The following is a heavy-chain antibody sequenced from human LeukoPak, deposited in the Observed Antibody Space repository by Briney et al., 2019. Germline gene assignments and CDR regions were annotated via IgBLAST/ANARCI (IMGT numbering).Heavy chain of an antibody. D-gene: IGHD3-10*01. V-gene: IGHV1-2*02. CDR1: GYTFTGYY. Sequence: GESLKISCKASGYTFTGYYMHWVRQAPGQGLEWMGWINPNSGGTNYAQKFQGRVTMTRDTSISTAYMELSRLRSDDTAVYYCARDKAAGGEEVLHTWGQGTLVTVSS. J-gene: IGHJ5*02. CDR2: INPNSGGT. CDR3: ARDKAAGGEEVLHT.